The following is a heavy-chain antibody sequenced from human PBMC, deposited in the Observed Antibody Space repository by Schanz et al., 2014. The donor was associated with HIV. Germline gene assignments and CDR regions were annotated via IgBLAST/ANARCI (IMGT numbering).Heavy chain of an antibody. Sequence: QVQLVQSGSEVRKPGTSVMVSCKASGGPFSNYALNWVRQAPGQGLEWMGWINSDNGTNYAQKFQGRVTMTTDTSTSTAYMELRSLRSDDTAVYYCAREKTTLNWFDPWGQGTLVTVSS. CDR2: INSDNGT. V-gene: IGHV1-18*01. CDR3: AREKTTLNWFDP. CDR1: GGPFSNYA. D-gene: IGHD4-4*01. J-gene: IGHJ5*02.